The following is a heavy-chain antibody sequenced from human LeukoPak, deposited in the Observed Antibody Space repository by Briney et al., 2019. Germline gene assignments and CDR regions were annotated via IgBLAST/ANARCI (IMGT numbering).Heavy chain of an antibody. CDR3: ARDKYGSGSPDY. CDR1: GFTFSSYA. Sequence: GGSLRLSCAASGFTFSSYAMHWVRQAPGKGLEWVAVISYDGSNKYYADSVKGRFTISRDNSKNTLYLQMNSLRAEDTAVYYCARDKYGSGSPDYWGQGTLVTVSS. D-gene: IGHD3-10*01. J-gene: IGHJ4*02. CDR2: ISYDGSNK. V-gene: IGHV3-30-3*01.